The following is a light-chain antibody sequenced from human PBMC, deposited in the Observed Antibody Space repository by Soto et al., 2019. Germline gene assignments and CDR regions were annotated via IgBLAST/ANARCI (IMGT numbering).Light chain of an antibody. CDR1: QSIGRF. V-gene: IGKV1-5*01. CDR3: QQCYMGWT. J-gene: IGKJ1*01. Sequence: DIQMTQSPSTLSASVGDSVTITCRASQSIGRFLAWYHHQPGKAPKLLIYDASTLESGVPSRFSGTGSGTEFTFSITSLQPEDFGTYYCQQCYMGWTFGQGTKVDIK. CDR2: DAS.